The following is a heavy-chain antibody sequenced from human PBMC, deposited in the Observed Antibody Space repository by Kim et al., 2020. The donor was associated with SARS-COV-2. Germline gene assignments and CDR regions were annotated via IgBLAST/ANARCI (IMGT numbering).Heavy chain of an antibody. Sequence: GGSLRLSCEASGFTFSTYTMSWVRQAPGKGLEWVSAITNRGESTFYADSVRGRFTVSRDDSKNTLYLQLNRLRDEDTARYYCAKETVQYSNGWYFDYWGQGTLVTVSS. D-gene: IGHD5-18*01. CDR3: AKETVQYSNGWYFDY. CDR1: GFTFSTYT. V-gene: IGHV3-23*01. J-gene: IGHJ4*02. CDR2: ITNRGEST.